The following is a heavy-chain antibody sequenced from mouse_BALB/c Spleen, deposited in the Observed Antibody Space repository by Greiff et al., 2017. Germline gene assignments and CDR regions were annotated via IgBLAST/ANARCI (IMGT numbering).Heavy chain of an antibody. CDR1: GYTFSSYW. CDR3: ARYYYGSGFAY. V-gene: IGHV1-9*01. CDR2: ILPGSGST. J-gene: IGHJ3*01. Sequence: VKLMESGAELMKPGASVKISCKATGYTFSSYWIEWVKQRPGHGLEWIGEILPGSGSTNYNEKFKGKATFTADTSSNTAYMQLSSLTSEDSAVDYCARYYYGSGFAYWGQGTLVTVSA. D-gene: IGHD1-1*01.